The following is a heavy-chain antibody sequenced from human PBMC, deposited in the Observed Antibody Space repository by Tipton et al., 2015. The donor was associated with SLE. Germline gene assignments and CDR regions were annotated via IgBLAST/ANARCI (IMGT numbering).Heavy chain of an antibody. V-gene: IGHV4-34*01. CDR2: INHSGST. CDR3: ARRGEYGSSWYPRYYYFMDV. CDR1: GGSFSGYY. J-gene: IGHJ6*03. Sequence: TLSLTCAVYGGSFSGYYWSWIRQPPGKGLEYIGEINHSGSTNCNPSLKSRVTISVDTSKNQFSLKLSSVTAADTAVYYCARRGEYGSSWYPRYYYFMDVWGKGTTVTVSS. D-gene: IGHD6-13*01.